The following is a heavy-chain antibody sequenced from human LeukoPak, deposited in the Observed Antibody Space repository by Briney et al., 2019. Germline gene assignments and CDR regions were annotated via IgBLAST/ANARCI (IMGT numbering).Heavy chain of an antibody. CDR3: ARLVAAAGPDYYYYGMDV. CDR2: IYTSGST. D-gene: IGHD6-13*01. CDR1: GGSISSYY. Sequence: SETLSLTCTVSGGSISSYYWSWIRQPAGKGLEWIGRIYTSGSTNYNPSLKSRVTMSVDTSKNQFSLKLSSVTAADTAVYYCARLVAAAGPDYYYYGMDVWGQGTTVTVSS. V-gene: IGHV4-4*07. J-gene: IGHJ6*02.